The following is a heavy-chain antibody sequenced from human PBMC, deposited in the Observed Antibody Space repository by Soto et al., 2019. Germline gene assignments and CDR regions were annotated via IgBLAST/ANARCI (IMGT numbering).Heavy chain of an antibody. D-gene: IGHD4-17*01. CDR3: ARDLYGDYVSDY. Sequence: GGSLRLSCAASGFTFSIYSMNWVRQAPGKGLEWVSYISSSSGTIYYADSVKGRFTISRGNAKNSLYLQMSSLRAEDTAVYYCARDLYGDYVSDYWGQGTLVTVSS. J-gene: IGHJ4*02. V-gene: IGHV3-48*01. CDR1: GFTFSIYS. CDR2: ISSSSGTI.